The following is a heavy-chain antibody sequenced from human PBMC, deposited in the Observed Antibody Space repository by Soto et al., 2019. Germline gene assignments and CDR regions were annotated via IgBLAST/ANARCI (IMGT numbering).Heavy chain of an antibody. V-gene: IGHV3-33*01. J-gene: IGHJ4*02. CDR2: IWYDGSNK. CDR3: ARIAVSTENFDY. Sequence: PGGSLRLSCAASGFTFSSYGMHWVRQAPGKGLEWVAVIWYDGSNKYYADSVKGRFTISRDNSKNTLYLQMNSLRAADTAVYYCARIAVSTENFDYWGQGTLVTVSS. D-gene: IGHD6-19*01. CDR1: GFTFSSYG.